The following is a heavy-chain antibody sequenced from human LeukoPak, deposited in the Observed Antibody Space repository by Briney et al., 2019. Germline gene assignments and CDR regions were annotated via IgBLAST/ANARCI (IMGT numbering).Heavy chain of an antibody. CDR3: AKDGRMVVAAYLDH. J-gene: IGHJ4*02. D-gene: IGHD2-15*01. CDR2: ISGDGGIN. CDR1: GFSFSSYG. Sequence: PGGSLRLSCAASGFSFSSYGMHWVRQAPGKGLEWVAVISGDGGINHQADSVRGRFTISRDNSKNTLYLQMDSLRPDDTAVYYCAKDGRMVVAAYLDHWGQGTLVTVSS. V-gene: IGHV3-30*18.